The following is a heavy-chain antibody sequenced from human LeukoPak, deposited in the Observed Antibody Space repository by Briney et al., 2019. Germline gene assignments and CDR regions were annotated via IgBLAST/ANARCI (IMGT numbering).Heavy chain of an antibody. CDR3: AKDRYGDYEAPFHYYMDA. CDR2: IIPNSGVT. D-gene: IGHD5-12*01. Sequence: GASVKVSCKASGGTFSSYAISWVRQAPGQGLEWMGGIIPNSGVTNYAQKLQGRVTITRDTSIDTAYMQLSRLRSDDTAVYYCAKDRYGDYEAPFHYYMDAWGRGTTVTVSS. CDR1: GGTFSSYA. V-gene: IGHV1-2*02. J-gene: IGHJ6*03.